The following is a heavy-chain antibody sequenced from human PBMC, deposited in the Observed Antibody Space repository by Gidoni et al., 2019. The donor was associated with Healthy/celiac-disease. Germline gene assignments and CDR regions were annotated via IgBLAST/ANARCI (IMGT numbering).Heavy chain of an antibody. V-gene: IGHV3-30*03. J-gene: IGHJ6*03. CDR1: GFTLRSYG. Sequence: QVQLVESGGGVVQPGRSLRLSCAAPGFTLRSYGMPWVRQAPGKGLEWVAVISYDGSNKYYADSVKGRFTISRDNSKNPLYLQMNSLRAEDTAVYYCARAASGYYMDVWGKGTTVTVSS. D-gene: IGHD3-10*01. CDR2: ISYDGSNK. CDR3: ARAASGYYMDV.